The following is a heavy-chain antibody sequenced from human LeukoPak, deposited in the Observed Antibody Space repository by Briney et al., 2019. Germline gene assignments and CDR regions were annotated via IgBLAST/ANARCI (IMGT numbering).Heavy chain of an antibody. CDR2: ISYDGGKK. CDR1: GFTFSSHD. D-gene: IGHD1-26*01. J-gene: IGHJ4*02. V-gene: IGHV3-30*18. Sequence: PGGSLRLSCAASGFTFSSHDMHWVRQAPGKGLEWVAIISYDGGKKDYADSVKGRFTISRDNSKNTLYLQMNSLRSEDRAVYYCAKDRSKGSYCDEFDHWGQGTLVTVSS. CDR3: AKDRSKGSYCDEFDH.